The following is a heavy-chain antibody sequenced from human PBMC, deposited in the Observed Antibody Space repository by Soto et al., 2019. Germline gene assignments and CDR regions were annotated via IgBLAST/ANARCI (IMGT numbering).Heavy chain of an antibody. V-gene: IGHV3-53*01. J-gene: IGHJ6*01. CDR1: GLTVSSNY. D-gene: IGHD3-22*01. CDR2: IYSGGNT. CDR3: VRDFYYASSGSYGMDV. Sequence: EVQLVESGGGLIQPGGSLRLSCAASGLTVSSNYMSWVRQAPGKGLEWVSIIYSGGNTYFADSVKGRFTISRDNSKNTVYLQRNSLRAEDTAVYYCVRDFYYASSGSYGMDVWGQGTTGTVSS.